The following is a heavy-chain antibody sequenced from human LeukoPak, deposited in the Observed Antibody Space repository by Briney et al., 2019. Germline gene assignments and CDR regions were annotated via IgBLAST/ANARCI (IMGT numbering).Heavy chain of an antibody. D-gene: IGHD3-16*02. CDR3: ARDFGSYRYITYCFDS. CDR2: IWYDGSNK. V-gene: IGHV3-33*01. CDR1: GFTFSSYG. Sequence: PGGSLRLSCAASGFTFSSYGMHWVRQALGKGLEWVAVIWYDGSNKYYADSVKGRFTISRDNSKNTLYLQMNSLRAEDMAVYYCARDFGSYRYITYCFDSWGQGTLVTVSS. J-gene: IGHJ4*02.